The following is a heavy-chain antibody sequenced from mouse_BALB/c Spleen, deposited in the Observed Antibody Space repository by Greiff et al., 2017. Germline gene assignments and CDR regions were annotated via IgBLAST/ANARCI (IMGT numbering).Heavy chain of an antibody. CDR1: GYAFSSSW. J-gene: IGHJ2*01. D-gene: IGHD3-1*01. CDR2: IYPGDGDT. Sequence: QVQLQQSGPELVKPGASVKISCKASGYAFSSSWMNWVKQRPGQGLEWIGRIYPGDGDTNYNGKFKGKATLTADKSSSTAYMQLSSLTSVDSAVYFCARSGQDFDYWGQGTTLTVSS. V-gene: IGHV1-82*01. CDR3: ARSGQDFDY.